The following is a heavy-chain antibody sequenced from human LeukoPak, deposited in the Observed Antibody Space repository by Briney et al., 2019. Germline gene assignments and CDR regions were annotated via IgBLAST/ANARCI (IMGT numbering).Heavy chain of an antibody. CDR3: ARLHPGTAAAGTSVSAFDI. J-gene: IGHJ3*02. CDR2: IYPGDSDT. Sequence: GESLKISCKGPGYSFTSYWIGWVRQMPGKGLEWMGIIYPGDSDTRYSPSFQGQVTISADKSISTAYLQWSSLKASDTAMYYCARLHPGTAAAGTSVSAFDIWGQGTMVTVSS. V-gene: IGHV5-51*01. CDR1: GYSFTSYW. D-gene: IGHD6-13*01.